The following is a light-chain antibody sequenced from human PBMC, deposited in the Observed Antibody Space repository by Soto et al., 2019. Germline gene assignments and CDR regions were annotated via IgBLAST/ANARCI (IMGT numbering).Light chain of an antibody. CDR3: QRYNNWPLT. V-gene: IGKV1-33*01. Sequence: DIQLTQSASSLSASVGARVTITCQASQVITNYLNWYQQKPGRAPKLLIYDISTLEIGVPSRFGGSGSGTHFTFTITGLQPEDFAVYYCQRYNNWPLTFGGGTKVESK. CDR1: QVITNY. CDR2: DIS. J-gene: IGKJ4*01.